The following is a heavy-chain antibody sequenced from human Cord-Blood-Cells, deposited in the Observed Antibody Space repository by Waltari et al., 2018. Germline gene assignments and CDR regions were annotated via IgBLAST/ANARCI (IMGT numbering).Heavy chain of an antibody. J-gene: IGHJ4*02. V-gene: IGHV3-53*01. CDR2: IYSGGST. CDR1: RLTACSIY. Sequence: EVQLVEYGGGLIQPGGSRRLACAASRLTACSIYMTCALRAPGKGLEWVSVIYSGGSTYYADSVKGRFTISRDNSKNTLYLQMNSLRAEDTAVYYCARGPGIAAAGTFDYWGQGTLVTVSS. CDR3: ARGPGIAAAGTFDY. D-gene: IGHD6-13*01.